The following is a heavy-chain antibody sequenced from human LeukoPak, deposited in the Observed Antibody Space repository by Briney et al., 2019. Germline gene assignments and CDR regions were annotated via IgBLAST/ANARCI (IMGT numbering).Heavy chain of an antibody. CDR1: GGSIRSHY. CDR2: ISYRGST. V-gene: IGHV4-59*11. J-gene: IGHJ6*03. Sequence: SETLSLTCSVSGGSIRSHYWSWVRQPPGKGLEWIGFISYRGSTNYNPSLTGRVTLSVDTSKNQFSLKLTSVTAADTAVYYCARRDQYYYYIDVWPRGTTVPVSS. CDR3: ARRDQYYYYIDV.